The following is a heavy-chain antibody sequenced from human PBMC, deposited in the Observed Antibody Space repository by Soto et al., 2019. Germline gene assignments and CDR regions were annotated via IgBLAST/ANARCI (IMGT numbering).Heavy chain of an antibody. CDR1: GFTFSSYG. D-gene: IGHD2-21*02. CDR3: ARVATAMTYDF. V-gene: IGHV3-30*12. Sequence: GGSLRLSCAASGFTFSSYGMHWVRQAPGKGLEWVASISNDGRRKYYADFVKGRFTISRDTANNILYLEMNSLRAEDTSLYYCARVATAMTYDFWGQGT. J-gene: IGHJ4*02. CDR2: ISNDGRRK.